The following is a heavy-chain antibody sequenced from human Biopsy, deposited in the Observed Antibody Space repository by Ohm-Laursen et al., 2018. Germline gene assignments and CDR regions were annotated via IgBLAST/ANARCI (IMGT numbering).Heavy chain of an antibody. V-gene: IGHV1-69*13. D-gene: IGHD1-14*01. CDR1: GGTFSSYS. J-gene: IGHJ2*01. Sequence: GASVKVSCKASGGTFSSYSITWVRQAPGQGLEWMGGITPIFDINNYAQKFQGRLTITADESTSTAYMELSGLRSEDTAVYYCARANNGAGTYCYLDLWGRGTLVTVS. CDR2: ITPIFDIN. CDR3: ARANNGAGTYCYLDL.